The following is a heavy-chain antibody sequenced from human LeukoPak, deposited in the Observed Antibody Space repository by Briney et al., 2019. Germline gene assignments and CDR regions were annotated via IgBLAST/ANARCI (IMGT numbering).Heavy chain of an antibody. CDR3: ATVLSGSYLGGSYFDY. V-gene: IGHV1-24*01. CDR1: GYTLTELS. CDR2: FDPEDGET. J-gene: IGHJ4*02. D-gene: IGHD1-26*01. Sequence: ASVKVSCKVSGYTLTELSMHWVRQAPGKGLEWMGGFDPEDGETIYAQKFQGIVTMTEDTSTDTAYMELSSLRSEDTAVYYCATVLSGSYLGGSYFDYWGQGTLVTVSS.